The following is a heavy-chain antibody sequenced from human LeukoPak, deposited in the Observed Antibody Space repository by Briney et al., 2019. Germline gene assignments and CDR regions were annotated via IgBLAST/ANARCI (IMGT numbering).Heavy chain of an antibody. CDR3: ARARPGDPPVEY. CDR2: IYYSGST. CDR1: GGSISSSSYY. V-gene: IGHV4-39*07. J-gene: IGHJ4*02. Sequence: SETLSLTCTVSGGSISSSSYYWGWIRQPPGKGLEWIGSIYYSGSTYYNPSLKSRVTISVDTSKNQFSLKLSSVTAADTAVYYCARARPGDPPVEYWGQGTLVTVSS. D-gene: IGHD7-27*01.